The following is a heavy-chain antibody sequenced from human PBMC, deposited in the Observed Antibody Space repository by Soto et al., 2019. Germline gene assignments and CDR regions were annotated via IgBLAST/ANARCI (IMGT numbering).Heavy chain of an antibody. CDR1: GFTFSSYA. J-gene: IGHJ6*02. V-gene: IGHV3-30-3*01. CDR2: ISYDGSNK. Sequence: QVQLVESGGGVVQPGRSLRLSCAASGFTFSSYAMHWVRQAPGKGLEWVAVISYDGSNKYYADSVKGRFTISRDNSKNTLYLQMNSLRAEDTAVYYGARSWSDDYYYYGMDVWGQGTTVTVSS. CDR3: ARSWSDDYYYYGMDV. D-gene: IGHD3-3*01.